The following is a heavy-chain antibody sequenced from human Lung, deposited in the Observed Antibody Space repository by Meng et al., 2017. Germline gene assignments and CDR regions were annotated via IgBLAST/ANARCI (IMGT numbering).Heavy chain of an antibody. CDR1: GFTFTDHW. CDR3: TNDRLNH. CDR2: INRDGTKP. J-gene: IGHJ1*01. V-gene: IGHV3-74*01. Sequence: VTSGGGLGPPGGSLRPSWAASGFTFTDHWMHGVRQGPGKGLVWVSRINRDGTKPTYADSVKGRFTISRDNAKNTLYLQMNNLRAEDTAFYYCTNDRLNHWGQGALVTVSS. D-gene: IGHD1-1*01.